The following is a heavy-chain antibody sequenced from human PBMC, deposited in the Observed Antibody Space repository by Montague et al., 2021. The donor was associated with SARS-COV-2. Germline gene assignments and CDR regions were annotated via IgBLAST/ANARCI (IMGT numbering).Heavy chain of an antibody. CDR1: GGSITGYF. CDR2: IHNSGST. V-gene: IGHV4-4*07. Sequence: SETLSLTCTISGGSITGYFWTWIRQPPGKGLEWLGHIHNSGSTKYNPSLRSRVTMSIDTSESQFSLHLRSVTAADTGAYYCARVPFSSSWYYLDYWGQGTLVTVSS. D-gene: IGHD6-13*01. CDR3: ARVPFSSSWYYLDY. J-gene: IGHJ4*02.